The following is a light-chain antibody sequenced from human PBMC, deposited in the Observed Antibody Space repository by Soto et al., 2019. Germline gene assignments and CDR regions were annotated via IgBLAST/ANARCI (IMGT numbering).Light chain of an antibody. V-gene: IGKV3-20*01. J-gene: IGKJ3*01. CDR2: GAS. Sequence: EIVLTQSPGTLSLSPGERATLSCRASQSVSSSYLAWYQQKPGQAPRLLIYGASSRATGIPHRFSGSGCGTDFTLTISRLEPEDFAVYYCQQYGSSPLTFGPGTKLDIK. CDR3: QQYGSSPLT. CDR1: QSVSSSY.